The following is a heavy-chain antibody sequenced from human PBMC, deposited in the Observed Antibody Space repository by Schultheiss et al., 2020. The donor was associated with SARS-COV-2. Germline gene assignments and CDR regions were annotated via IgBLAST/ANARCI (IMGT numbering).Heavy chain of an antibody. V-gene: IGHV4-39*07. J-gene: IGHJ4*02. CDR2: IYYSGST. CDR3: ARGPAAGFPRVDY. Sequence: SETLSLTCTVSGGSISSSSYYWSWIRQPAGKGLEWIGSIYYSGSTYYNPSLKSRVTISVDTSKNQFSLKLSSVTAADTAVYYCARGPAAGFPRVDYWGQGTLVTVSS. D-gene: IGHD6-13*01. CDR1: GGSISSSSYY.